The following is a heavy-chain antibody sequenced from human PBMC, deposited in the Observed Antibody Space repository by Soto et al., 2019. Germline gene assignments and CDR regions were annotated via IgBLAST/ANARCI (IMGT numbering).Heavy chain of an antibody. V-gene: IGHV3-30*03. CDR3: VREGPFSSGWRNWFDP. Sequence: QVQLVESGGGVVQPGKSLRLSCEGSGFMFEGYGMHWVRQAPGKGLEWVAVMSYDGSNEYYADSVKGRFTISRDNSKNTLYLQMNSLRSDDTAVYYCVREGPFSSGWRNWFDPWGQGTLVTVSS. J-gene: IGHJ5*02. CDR2: MSYDGSNE. D-gene: IGHD6-19*01. CDR1: GFMFEGYG.